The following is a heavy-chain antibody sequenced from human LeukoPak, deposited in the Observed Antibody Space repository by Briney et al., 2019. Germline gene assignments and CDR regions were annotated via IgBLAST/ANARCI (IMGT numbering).Heavy chain of an antibody. V-gene: IGHV3-23*01. CDR3: VNLFSSNF. CDR2: ISSSGGST. Sequence: GGSLRLSCAASAFTPSSYAMSWVRQAPGKGLEWVAGISSSGGSTNYADSAKVRFTISRDNSMNTLYLHMNSLTVEDTAMYYCVNLFSSNFWGQGTQVTVSS. CDR1: AFTPSSYA. J-gene: IGHJ4*02. D-gene: IGHD2-2*01.